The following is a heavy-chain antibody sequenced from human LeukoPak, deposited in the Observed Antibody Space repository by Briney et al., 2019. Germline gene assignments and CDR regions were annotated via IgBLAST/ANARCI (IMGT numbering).Heavy chain of an antibody. CDR1: GFTFSSYG. V-gene: IGHV3-30*18. CDR2: ISYDGSNK. Sequence: GGSLRLSCAASGFTFSSYGMHWARQAPGKGLEWVAVISYDGSNKYYADSVKGRFTISRDNSKNTLYLQMNSLRAEDTAVYYCAKVLEAEGSPPLDYWGQGALVTVSS. D-gene: IGHD6-13*01. J-gene: IGHJ4*02. CDR3: AKVLEAEGSPPLDY.